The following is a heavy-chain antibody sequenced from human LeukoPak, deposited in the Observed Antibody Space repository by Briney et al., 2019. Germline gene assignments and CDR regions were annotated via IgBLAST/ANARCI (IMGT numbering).Heavy chain of an antibody. J-gene: IGHJ4*02. CDR2: ILGGGDRT. Sequence: PGGSLRLSCVASGFTFSNYAMNWVRQAPGRGLEWVSSILGGGDRTSYADSVKGRFTISRDNSRDTLFLEMNSLRAEDTAVYYCAKDLVSGRSLGSSEKVDYWGQGTLVTVSS. D-gene: IGHD3-10*01. V-gene: IGHV3-23*01. CDR1: GFTFSNYA. CDR3: AKDLVSGRSLGSSEKVDY.